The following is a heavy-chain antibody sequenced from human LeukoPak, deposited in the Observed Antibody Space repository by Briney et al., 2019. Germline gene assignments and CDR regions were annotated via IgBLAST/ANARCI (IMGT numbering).Heavy chain of an antibody. CDR1: GFTVSSNY. V-gene: IGHV3-66*04. D-gene: IGHD6-13*01. Sequence: GGSLRLSCAASGFTVSSNYMGWVRQAPGKGLEWVSVIYTDGRTYSADSMKGRFTLSRDNSKNTLYLQMSSLRAEDTAVYYCARQRAASWSFDSWGQGTLVTVSS. J-gene: IGHJ4*02. CDR3: ARQRAASWSFDS. CDR2: IYTDGRT.